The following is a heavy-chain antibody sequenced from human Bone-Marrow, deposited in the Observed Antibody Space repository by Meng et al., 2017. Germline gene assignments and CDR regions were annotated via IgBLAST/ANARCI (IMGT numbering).Heavy chain of an antibody. CDR1: GGSISSGNW. Sequence: QVQLQESGPVRVEPSGTMSLTCAVSGGSISSGNWWSWVRQPPGKGVEWIGEILHSGSTTYNAALKSRVIMSVDTFNNHFSLELSSVTAADTAVYFCARNGHYSMDFWGQGTTVTVSS. J-gene: IGHJ6*02. V-gene: IGHV4-4*02. CDR2: ILHSGST. CDR3: ARNGHYSMDF. D-gene: IGHD2-8*01.